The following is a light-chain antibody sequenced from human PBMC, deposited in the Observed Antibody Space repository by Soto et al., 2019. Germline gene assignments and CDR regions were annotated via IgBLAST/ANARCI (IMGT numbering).Light chain of an antibody. CDR1: QSISSW. J-gene: IGKJ2*01. V-gene: IGKV1-5*03. CDR3: QQYNSYLYT. CDR2: KAS. Sequence: DNQMTQSPSTLSASVGDRVTITCRASQSISSWLAWYQQKPGKAPKLLIYKASSLESGVPSRFSGSGSGTQFTLTISSLQPDDFATYYCQQYNSYLYTFGQGTKVDIK.